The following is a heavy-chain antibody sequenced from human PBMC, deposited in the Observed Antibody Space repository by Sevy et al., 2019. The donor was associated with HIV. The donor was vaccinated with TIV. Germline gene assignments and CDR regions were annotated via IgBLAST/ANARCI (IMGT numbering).Heavy chain of an antibody. CDR1: GFTFSSYG. V-gene: IGHV3-33*01. J-gene: IGHJ4*02. CDR3: ARAYPAIRYYDSSGYSPTDY. Sequence: GGSLRLSCAASGFTFSSYGMHWVRQAPGKGLEWVAVIWYDGSNKYYADSVKGRFTISRDNSKNTLYLQMNSLRDEDTAVYYCARAYPAIRYYDSSGYSPTDYWGQGTLVTVSS. D-gene: IGHD3-22*01. CDR2: IWYDGSNK.